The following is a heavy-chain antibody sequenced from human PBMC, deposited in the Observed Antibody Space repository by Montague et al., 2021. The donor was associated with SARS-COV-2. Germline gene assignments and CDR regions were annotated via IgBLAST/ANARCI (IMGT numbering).Heavy chain of an antibody. D-gene: IGHD6-19*01. CDR3: ARHPSYSSGWYDWFDP. CDR1: GGSISSYY. J-gene: IGHJ5*02. V-gene: IGHV4-59*08. CDR2: IFYSGDT. Sequence: SETLSLTCTVSGGSISSYYWSWIRQPPGKGLEWIGYIFYSGDTNHNPSLKSRVTISIDTSKNQFSLKLRSVTAADTAVYYCARHPSYSSGWYDWFDPWGQGTLVTVSS.